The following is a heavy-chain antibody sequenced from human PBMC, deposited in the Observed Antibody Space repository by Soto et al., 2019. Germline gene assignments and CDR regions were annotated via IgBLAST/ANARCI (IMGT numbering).Heavy chain of an antibody. J-gene: IGHJ4*02. Sequence: LKICCNGSWYSFACYCITRVRQKPGKGLEWKGRIDPSDAQTYYSPSFRGHVTISATKSITTVFLQWSSLRASDTAMYYCARQIYDSDTGPNFQYYFDPWGQGTPVTV. CDR2: IDPSDAQT. D-gene: IGHD3-22*01. CDR3: ARQIYDSDTGPNFQYYFDP. V-gene: IGHV5-10-1*01. CDR1: WYSFACYC.